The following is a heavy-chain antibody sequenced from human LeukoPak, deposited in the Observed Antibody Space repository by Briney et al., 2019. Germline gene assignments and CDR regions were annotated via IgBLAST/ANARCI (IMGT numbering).Heavy chain of an antibody. J-gene: IGHJ4*02. Sequence: GGSLRLSCSASGFPFSTLGMHWVRQAPGKGLEHVSTIGSDGDGTYYADSVKGRFTISRDNSKNTLYLQMNSLRAEDTAVYYCARGEYYYDSSGLDYWGQGTLVTVSS. V-gene: IGHV3-64*04. CDR1: GFPFSTLG. D-gene: IGHD3-22*01. CDR2: IGSDGDGT. CDR3: ARGEYYYDSSGLDY.